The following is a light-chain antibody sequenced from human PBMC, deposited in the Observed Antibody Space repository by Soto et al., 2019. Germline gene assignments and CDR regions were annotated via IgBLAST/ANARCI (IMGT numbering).Light chain of an antibody. J-gene: IGKJ1*01. V-gene: IGKV1-5*01. CDR1: QSISSW. CDR3: QQYNIYPWT. Sequence: DIQMPQSPSTLSASVGDRVTITCRASQSISSWLAWYQQKPGKAPKYLIYDASTLDSGAPSRFSGSGSGTEFTLSISSLQPDEFATYYCQQYNIYPWTVGQGTKVDIK. CDR2: DAS.